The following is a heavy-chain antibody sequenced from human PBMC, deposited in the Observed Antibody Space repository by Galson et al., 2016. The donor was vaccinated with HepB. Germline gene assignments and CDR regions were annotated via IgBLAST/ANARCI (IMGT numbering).Heavy chain of an antibody. V-gene: IGHV3-64*05. J-gene: IGHJ2*01. CDR1: GFTFSSYA. CDR3: VRGMGSDWYFDL. CDR2: IGGSGFST. D-gene: IGHD2-8*01. Sequence: SLRLSCAASGFTFSSYAMHWVRQAPGKGLEYVSAIGGSGFSTYYADSVQGRFTISRDNSKNTLYVQMSSLRAEETAVYYCVRGMGSDWYFDLWGRGTLVTVSS.